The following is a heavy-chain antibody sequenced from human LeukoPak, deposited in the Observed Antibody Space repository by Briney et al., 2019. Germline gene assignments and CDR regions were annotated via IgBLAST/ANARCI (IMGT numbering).Heavy chain of an antibody. V-gene: IGHV4-39*01. Sequence: SETLSLTCTVSGGSISSSSYYWGWIRQPPGKGLEWIGRIYCSGSTYYNPSLKSRVTISVDTSKNQFSLKLSSVTAADTAVYYCAREREAYYYDSSGPYYFDYWGQGTLVTVSS. J-gene: IGHJ4*02. CDR3: AREREAYYYDSSGPYYFDY. CDR2: IYCSGST. D-gene: IGHD3-22*01. CDR1: GGSISSSSYY.